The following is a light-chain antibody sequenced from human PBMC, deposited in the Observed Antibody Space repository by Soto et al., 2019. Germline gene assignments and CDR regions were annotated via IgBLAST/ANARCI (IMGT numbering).Light chain of an antibody. V-gene: IGLV2-14*02. J-gene: IGLJ2*01. Sequence: QSVLTQPASVSGSPGQSITISCTGTSSGVGSYDLVSWYQQHPGKAPELMIYDVSNRPSGVSNRFSGSKSGNTASLTISGLQAEDEAGYYCSSYTSSSTVVFGGGTKLTVL. CDR3: SSYTSSSTVV. CDR2: DVS. CDR1: SSGVGSYDL.